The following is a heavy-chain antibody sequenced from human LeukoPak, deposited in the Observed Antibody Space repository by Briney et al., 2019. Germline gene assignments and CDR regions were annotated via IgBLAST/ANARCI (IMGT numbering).Heavy chain of an antibody. J-gene: IGHJ4*02. CDR2: IYFTGTT. D-gene: IGHD3-10*01. CDR3: ASGSGSQYGYVDY. CDR1: GDSISSGDYY. Sequence: SETLSLTCTVSGDSISSGDYYWPWIRQPPGKGLEWIGYIYFTGTTYYNPSLKSRVTISVDTSKNQFSLNLSSVTAADTAVYYCASGSGSQYGYVDYWGQGTLVTVSS. V-gene: IGHV4-30-4*01.